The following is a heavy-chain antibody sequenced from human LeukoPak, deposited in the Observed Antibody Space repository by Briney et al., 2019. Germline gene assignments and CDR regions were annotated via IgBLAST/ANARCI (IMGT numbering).Heavy chain of an antibody. J-gene: IGHJ4*02. Sequence: SETLSLTCTVSGGSISSYYWSWIRQPPGKGLEWIGYIYYSGSTNYNPSLKSRVTISVDTSKNQFSLKLSSVTAADTAVYYCALSSGNLGYYFDYWGQGTLVTVSS. CDR3: ALSSGNLGYYFDY. CDR2: IYYSGST. CDR1: GGSISSYY. D-gene: IGHD3-22*01. V-gene: IGHV4-59*08.